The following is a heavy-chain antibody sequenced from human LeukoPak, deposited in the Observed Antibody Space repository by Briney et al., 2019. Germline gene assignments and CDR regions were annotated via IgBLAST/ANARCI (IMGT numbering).Heavy chain of an antibody. J-gene: IGHJ3*01. CDR3: GRDPNGDYVGAFEF. V-gene: IGHV3-23*05. Sequence: GGSLRLSCTASGFILSAYAMTWVRQAPGKGLEWVSSITSDSTTSYGDSVKGRFTISRDNSKNTVYLQMDSLRAEDTAIFYCGRDPNGDYVGAFEFWSRGTVVTVSS. D-gene: IGHD2-21*02. CDR1: GFILSAYA. CDR2: ITSDSTT.